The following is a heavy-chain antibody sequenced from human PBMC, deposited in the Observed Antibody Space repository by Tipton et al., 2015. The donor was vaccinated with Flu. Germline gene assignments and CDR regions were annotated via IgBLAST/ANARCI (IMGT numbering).Heavy chain of an antibody. CDR2: IYYSGST. CDR1: GGSIISYY. CDR3: ARVRSGWSYYFDY. V-gene: IGHV4-59*01. D-gene: IGHD6-19*01. Sequence: TLSLTCTVSGGSIISYYWSWIRQPPGKGLEWIGYIYYSGSTNYNPSLKSRVTISVDTSKNQFSLKLSSVTAADTAVYYCARVRSGWSYYFDYWGQGTLVTVSS. J-gene: IGHJ4*02.